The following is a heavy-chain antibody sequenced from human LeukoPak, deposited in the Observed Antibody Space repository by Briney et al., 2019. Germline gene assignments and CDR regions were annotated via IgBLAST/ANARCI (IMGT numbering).Heavy chain of an antibody. Sequence: GGSLRPFCTASGFAFRNHWVEWVRRAPGKGLEWVSRINRDGRGRMYADSVKGRSTITTDNAKNTPYLQLTTLSTEDTAVYYCARAAFCNGSCYYYFDSWGQGTLITVSS. CDR3: ARAAFCNGSCYYYFDS. CDR1: GFAFRNHW. D-gene: IGHD3-3*01. V-gene: IGHV3-74*03. J-gene: IGHJ4*02. CDR2: INRDGRGR.